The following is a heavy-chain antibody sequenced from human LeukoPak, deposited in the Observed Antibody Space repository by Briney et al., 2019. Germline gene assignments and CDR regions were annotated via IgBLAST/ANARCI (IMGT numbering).Heavy chain of an antibody. V-gene: IGHV4-39*01. CDR2: IYYSGST. CDR1: GGSISSSSYY. J-gene: IGHJ4*02. D-gene: IGHD6-19*01. CDR3: ARQWLVLIGDTVYDY. Sequence: SETLSLTCTVSGGSISSSSYYWGWIRQPPGKGLEWIGSIYYSGSTYYNPSLKSRVTISVDTSKNQFSLKLSSVTAADTAVYYCARQWLVLIGDTVYDYWGQGTLVTVSS.